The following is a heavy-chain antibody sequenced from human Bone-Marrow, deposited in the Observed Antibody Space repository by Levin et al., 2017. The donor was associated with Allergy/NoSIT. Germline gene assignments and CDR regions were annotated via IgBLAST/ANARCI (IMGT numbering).Heavy chain of an antibody. Sequence: GGSLRLSCEASGFTFSNYAMSWVRQAPGKGLEWVSTISGSGTTYYADSVKGRFTISRDNSKNTLYLQMNSLRAEDTAVYYCAKGPSYYHGSYMDVWGKGTTVAVSS. J-gene: IGHJ6*03. CDR3: AKGPSYYHGSYMDV. D-gene: IGHD3-10*01. V-gene: IGHV3-23*01. CDR1: GFTFSNYA. CDR2: ISGSGTT.